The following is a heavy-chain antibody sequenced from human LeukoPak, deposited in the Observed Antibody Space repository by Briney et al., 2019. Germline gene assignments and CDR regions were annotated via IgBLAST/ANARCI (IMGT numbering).Heavy chain of an antibody. CDR2: ISSSGSTI. J-gene: IGHJ4*02. Sequence: PGGSLRLSCAASGFTFSSYEMNWVRQAPGKGLEWVSYISSSGSTIYYADSVKGRFTISRDNAKNSLYLQMNSLRAEDTAVYYCARGTDYYYDSSGYDYWGQGTLVTVSS. V-gene: IGHV3-48*03. CDR3: ARGTDYYYDSSGYDY. CDR1: GFTFSSYE. D-gene: IGHD3-22*01.